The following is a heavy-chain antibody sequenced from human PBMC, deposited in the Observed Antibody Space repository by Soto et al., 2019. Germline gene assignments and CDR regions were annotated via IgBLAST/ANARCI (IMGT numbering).Heavy chain of an antibody. CDR2: IRSKANNYAT. CDR3: TRGYGDYVRDY. J-gene: IGHJ4*02. Sequence: EVQLVESGGGLVQPGESLKLSCAVSGFTFSGSAMHWVRQASGKGLGWVGRIRSKANNYATAYAASVKGRFTISRDDSKTTAYLRMNSLKSEDTAVYYCTRGYGDYVRDYWGQGTLVTVSS. V-gene: IGHV3-73*01. CDR1: GFTFSGSA. D-gene: IGHD4-17*01.